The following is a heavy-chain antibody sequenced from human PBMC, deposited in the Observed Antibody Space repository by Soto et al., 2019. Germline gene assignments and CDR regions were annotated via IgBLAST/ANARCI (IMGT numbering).Heavy chain of an antibody. Sequence: SETLSLTCTVSGGSISSYYWSWIRQPPGKGLEWIGYIYYSGSTNYNPSLKSRVTISVDTSKNQFSLKLSSVTAADTAVYYCARAVGRNQPPFGVDYWGQGTLVTVSS. CDR2: IYYSGST. D-gene: IGHD3-10*01. J-gene: IGHJ4*02. CDR1: GGSISSYY. V-gene: IGHV4-59*01. CDR3: ARAVGRNQPPFGVDY.